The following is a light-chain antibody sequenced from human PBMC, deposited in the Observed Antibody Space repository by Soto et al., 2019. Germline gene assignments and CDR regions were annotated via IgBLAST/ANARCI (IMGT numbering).Light chain of an antibody. J-gene: IGLJ1*01. CDR1: SSDVGGFTY. CDR3: SSYTSRSTRV. CDR2: EVS. Sequence: QSAPTQPASVSGSPGQSITISCTGTSSDVGGFTYVSWYQQYPGKAPKLMIYEVSNRPSGVSNRFSGSKSGNTASLTISGLQAEDEADYYCSSYTSRSTRVFGTGTKLTVL. V-gene: IGLV2-14*01.